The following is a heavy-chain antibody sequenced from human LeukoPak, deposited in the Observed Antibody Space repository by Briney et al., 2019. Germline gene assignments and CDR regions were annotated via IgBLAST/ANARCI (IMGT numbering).Heavy chain of an antibody. CDR3: ARDALTYYYDSSGYYYADPFDY. CDR2: ISSGGSTI. Sequence: GGSLRLSCAASGFTFSSYEMNWVRQAPGKGLEWVSYISSGGSTIYYADSVKGRFTISRDNAKNSLYLQMNSLRAEDTAVYYCARDALTYYYDSSGYYYADPFDYWGQGTLVTVSS. D-gene: IGHD3-22*01. CDR1: GFTFSSYE. V-gene: IGHV3-48*03. J-gene: IGHJ4*02.